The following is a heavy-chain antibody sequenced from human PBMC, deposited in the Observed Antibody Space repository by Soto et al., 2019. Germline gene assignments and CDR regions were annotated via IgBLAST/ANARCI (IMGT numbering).Heavy chain of an antibody. CDR1: GGSISSGDYY. J-gene: IGHJ6*02. CDR3: ARATCSGGSCYSEESRYYYGMDV. Sequence: SETLSLTCTVSGGSISSGDYYWSWIRQPPGKGLEWIGYIYYSGSTYYNPSLKSRVTISVDTSKNQFSLKLSSVTAADTAVYYCARATCSGGSCYSEESRYYYGMDVWGQGTTVTVSS. CDR2: IYYSGST. V-gene: IGHV4-30-4*01. D-gene: IGHD2-15*01.